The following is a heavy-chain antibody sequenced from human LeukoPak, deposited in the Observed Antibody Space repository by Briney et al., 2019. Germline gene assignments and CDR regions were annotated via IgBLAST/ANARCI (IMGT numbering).Heavy chain of an antibody. CDR2: IIPSDGDT. D-gene: IGHD1-7*01. CDR3: ARVARPGTSRGLGDY. CDR1: GYTFINYY. Sequence: ASVKVSCKASGYTFINYYMQWVRQAPGQGLEWMGIIIPSDGDTNYAQNFQGRVTMTRGTSTSTVYMELSSLRSEDTAIYYCARVARPGTSRGLGDYWGQGTLVTVSS. J-gene: IGHJ4*02. V-gene: IGHV1-46*01.